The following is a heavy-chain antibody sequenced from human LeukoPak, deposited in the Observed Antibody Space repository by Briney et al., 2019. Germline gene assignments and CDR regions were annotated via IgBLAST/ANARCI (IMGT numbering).Heavy chain of an antibody. V-gene: IGHV1-2*06. J-gene: IGHJ4*02. D-gene: IGHD4-17*01. CDR2: INPNSGGT. CDR1: GYTFTGYY. CDR3: ARVADDDDYGDYVYY. Sequence: ASVKVSCKASGYTFTGYYMHWVRQAPGQGLEWMGRINPNSGGTDYAQKFQGRVTMTRDTSISTAYMELSRLRSDDTAVYYCARVADDDDYGDYVYYWGQGTLVTVSS.